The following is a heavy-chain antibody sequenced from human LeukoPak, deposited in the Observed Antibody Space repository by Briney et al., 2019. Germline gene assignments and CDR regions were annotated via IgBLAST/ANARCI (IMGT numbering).Heavy chain of an antibody. V-gene: IGHV1-69*04. CDR2: IIPILGIA. J-gene: IGHJ4*02. CDR1: GGTFSSYA. Sequence: SVKVSCKASGGTFSSYAISWVRRAPGQGLEWMGRIIPILGIANYAQKFQGRVTITADKSTSTAYMELSSLRSEDTAVYYCARSVLQSFEIDYWGQGTLVTVSS. CDR3: ARSVLQSFEIDY. D-gene: IGHD3-9*01.